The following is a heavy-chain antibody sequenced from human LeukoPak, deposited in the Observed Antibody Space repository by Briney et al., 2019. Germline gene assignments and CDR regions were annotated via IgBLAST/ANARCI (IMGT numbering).Heavy chain of an antibody. Sequence: GGSLRLSCAASGFTFSTYGMHWVRQAPGEGLEWVAVISYDGSNKYYADSVKGRFTISRDNSKNTLSLQMNSLRSEDTAVYYCAKGWDTKSTSRSPFDYWGQGTLVTVSS. CDR2: ISYDGSNK. CDR1: GFTFSTYG. J-gene: IGHJ4*02. CDR3: AKGWDTKSTSRSPFDY. V-gene: IGHV3-30*18. D-gene: IGHD1-26*01.